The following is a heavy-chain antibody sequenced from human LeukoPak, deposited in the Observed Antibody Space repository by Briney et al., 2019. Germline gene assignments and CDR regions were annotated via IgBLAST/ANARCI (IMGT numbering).Heavy chain of an antibody. D-gene: IGHD1-26*01. J-gene: IGHJ4*02. CDR3: ARDGIRGSYGYFDY. CDR2: IYHSGST. CDR1: DYSISSGYY. Sequence: SETLSLTCTVSDYSISSGYYWGWIRQPPGKGLEWIGRIYHSGSTHYNPSLKSRVTMSGDTSKNQFSLKLSSVTAADTAVYYCARDGIRGSYGYFDYWGQGTLVTVSS. V-gene: IGHV4-38-2*02.